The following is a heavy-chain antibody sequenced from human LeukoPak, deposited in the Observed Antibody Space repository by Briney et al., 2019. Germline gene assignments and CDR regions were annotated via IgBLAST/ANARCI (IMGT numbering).Heavy chain of an antibody. V-gene: IGHV3-23*01. CDR1: GFSFSAYA. Sequence: GGSLRLSCAGSGFSFSAYAMTWVRQAPGMGLESVSAISGSGGYTYYADSVKGRFTISRDNSKNTLYLQMNSLRAEDTAIYYCAKAEGKNPTGGRWLDWGQGTLATVSS. CDR3: AKAEGKNPTGGRWLD. CDR2: ISGSGGYT. D-gene: IGHD6-19*01. J-gene: IGHJ4*02.